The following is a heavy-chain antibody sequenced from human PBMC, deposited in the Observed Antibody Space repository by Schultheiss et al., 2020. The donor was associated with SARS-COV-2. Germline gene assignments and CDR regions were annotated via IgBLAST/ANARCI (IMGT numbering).Heavy chain of an antibody. CDR2: IHHTGNT. CDR3: ARGNSPYNNYGSYYGMDV. CDR1: GGSISGYY. D-gene: IGHD4-11*01. J-gene: IGHJ6*02. Sequence: SETLSLTCTVSGGSISGYYWSWIRQPPGKGLEWIGYIHHTGNTNCSPSLKSRVTMSVDTSKNQFSLKVRSVTAADTAVYYCARGNSPYNNYGSYYGMDVWGQGTTVTVSS. V-gene: IGHV4-59*01.